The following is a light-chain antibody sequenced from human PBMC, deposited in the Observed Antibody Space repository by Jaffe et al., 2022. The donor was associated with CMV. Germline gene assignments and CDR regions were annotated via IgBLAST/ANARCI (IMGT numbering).Light chain of an antibody. CDR2: DAS. CDR3: QHYNNWPLT. CDR1: QSISSN. J-gene: IGKJ4*01. V-gene: IGKV3-15*01. Sequence: EIVMTQSPATLSVSPGERATLSCRASQSISSNLAWYQHKPGQAPRLLIYDASTRATGIPARFSGSGSETEFTLIISSLQSEDFAVYYCQHYNNWPLTFGGGTKVEIK.